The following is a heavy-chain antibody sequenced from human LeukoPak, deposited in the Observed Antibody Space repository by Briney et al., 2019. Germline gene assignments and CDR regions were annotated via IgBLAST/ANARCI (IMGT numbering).Heavy chain of an antibody. CDR3: ARDAAGGDGYNPFDY. Sequence: ASVKVSCKASGGTFSSYAISWVRQAPGQGLEWMGGIIPIFGTANYAQKFQGRVTITADESTSTAYMELSSLRSEDTAVYYCARDAAGGDGYNPFDYWGQGTLVTVSS. CDR2: IIPIFGTA. D-gene: IGHD5-24*01. V-gene: IGHV1-69*13. J-gene: IGHJ4*02. CDR1: GGTFSSYA.